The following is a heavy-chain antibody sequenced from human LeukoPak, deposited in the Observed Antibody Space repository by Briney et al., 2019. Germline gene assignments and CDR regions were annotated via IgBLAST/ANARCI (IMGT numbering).Heavy chain of an antibody. D-gene: IGHD5-18*01. CDR1: GGSISSYY. CDR3: ARRGYSYGYSGYYYYGMDV. CDR2: IYYSGST. Sequence: SETLSLTCTVSGGSISSYYWSWIRQPPGKGLEWIGYIYYSGSTNYNPSLKSQVTISVDTSKNQFSLKLSSVTAADTAVYYCARRGYSYGYSGYYYYGMDVWGQGTTVTVSS. V-gene: IGHV4-59*08. J-gene: IGHJ6*02.